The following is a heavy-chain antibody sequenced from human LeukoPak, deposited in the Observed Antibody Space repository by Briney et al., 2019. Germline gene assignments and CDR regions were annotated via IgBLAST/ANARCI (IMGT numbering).Heavy chain of an antibody. CDR3: AKDAAPIPFNYYGMDV. D-gene: IGHD6-25*01. CDR1: GFTFSNYP. Sequence: GRSLRLSCAASGFTFSNYPIHWVRQAPGKGLEWVAVISYDGSNKYYADSVKGRFTISRDNPKNTLYVEMNSLRAEDTAVYYCAKDAAPIPFNYYGMDVWGQGTTVTVSS. V-gene: IGHV3-30-3*01. J-gene: IGHJ6*02. CDR2: ISYDGSNK.